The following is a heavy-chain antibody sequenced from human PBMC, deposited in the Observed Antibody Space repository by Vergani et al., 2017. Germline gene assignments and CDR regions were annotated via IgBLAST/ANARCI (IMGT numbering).Heavy chain of an antibody. J-gene: IGHJ5*02. V-gene: IGHV4-61*02. D-gene: IGHD3-10*01. CDR2: IHASGTK. CDR1: GASITSGSFY. CDR3: VSDSWRSDLRGVYWFDT. Sequence: QVHLNEAGPGLVKPSQTLSLTCTVSGASITSGSFYWSWLRPPAGKGLEWIGRIHASGTKNYNPSLRSRVTLSVDTSKNQLSLKMISMPAADTAVYYCVSDSWRSDLRGVYWFDTWGQGSLVSVCS.